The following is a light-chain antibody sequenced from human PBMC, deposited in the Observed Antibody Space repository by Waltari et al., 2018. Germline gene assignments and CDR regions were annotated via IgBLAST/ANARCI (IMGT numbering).Light chain of an antibody. Sequence: QSALTQPRSVSGSPGQSVPTPCTGTRSECGNYNYLSWYPQYPGKAPKLMIADVYKRPSGVPDRFSGSKSGNTASLTISGLQTEDEADYYCCSYAGTYRWVFGGGTKLTVL. V-gene: IGLV2-11*01. J-gene: IGLJ3*02. CDR2: DVY. CDR3: CSYAGTYRWV. CDR1: RSECGNYNY.